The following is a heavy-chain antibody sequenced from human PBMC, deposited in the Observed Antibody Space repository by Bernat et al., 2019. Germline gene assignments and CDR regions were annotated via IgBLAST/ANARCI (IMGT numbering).Heavy chain of an antibody. Sequence: EVQLLESGGGLVQPGGSLRLSCAASGFTFSSYAMSWVRQAPGKGLEWVSAISGSGGSTYYPDSVKGRFTISRDTSKNTLFLQMYSLRAEDTAVYYCARPYYDFWTGYGYFQHWGQGTLVTVSS. D-gene: IGHD3-3*01. CDR3: ARPYYDFWTGYGYFQH. CDR1: GFTFSSYA. CDR2: ISGSGGST. J-gene: IGHJ1*01. V-gene: IGHV3-23*01.